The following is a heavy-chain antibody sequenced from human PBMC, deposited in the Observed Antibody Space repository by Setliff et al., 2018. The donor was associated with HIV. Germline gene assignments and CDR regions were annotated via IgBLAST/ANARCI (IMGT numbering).Heavy chain of an antibody. D-gene: IGHD2-21*01. CDR1: GFTFSHAW. CDR2: IKSKADGETT. V-gene: IGHV3-15*01. CDR3: TADLIDPPAYGLDY. J-gene: IGHJ4*02. Sequence: RLSCAASGFTFSHAWMSWVRQAPGKGLERVGRIKSKADGETTEYAAPVRGRFTISRDDSKNTLYMQIDTLKTDDTAVYYCTADLIDPPAYGLDYWGQGTLVTVSS.